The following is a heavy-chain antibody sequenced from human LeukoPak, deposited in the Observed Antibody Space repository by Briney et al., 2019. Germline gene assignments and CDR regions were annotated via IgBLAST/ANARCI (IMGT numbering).Heavy chain of an antibody. CDR1: GGSLSFYY. J-gene: IGHJ6*03. D-gene: IGHD6-19*01. CDR3: ARENSGWYTYWYYYMDV. V-gene: IGHV4-34*01. CDR2: ISQNGDS. Sequence: SETLSLTCGVSGGSLSFYYWSWIRQSPGKGLEWIAEISQNGDSNYNMSLKSRVTISLDKSKNQVSLKLNSVTAADTAVYYCARENSGWYTYWYYYMDVWGKGTTVTISS.